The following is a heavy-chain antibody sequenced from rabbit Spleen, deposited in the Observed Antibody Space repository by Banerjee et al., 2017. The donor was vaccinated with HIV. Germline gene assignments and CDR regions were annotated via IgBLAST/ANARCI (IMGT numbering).Heavy chain of an antibody. CDR3: ARDLAGVIGWNFKL. V-gene: IGHV1S45*01. D-gene: IGHD4-1*01. Sequence: QEQLEESAGGLVQPGGSLTLSCKASGFDFSSYGVSWVRQAPGKGLEWIACIYIGGGNTYYASWAKGRLTVSKTSSTTVTLQMTSLTAADTATYFCARDLAGVIGWNFKLWGQGTLVTVS. J-gene: IGHJ4*01. CDR2: IYIGGGNT. CDR1: GFDFSSYG.